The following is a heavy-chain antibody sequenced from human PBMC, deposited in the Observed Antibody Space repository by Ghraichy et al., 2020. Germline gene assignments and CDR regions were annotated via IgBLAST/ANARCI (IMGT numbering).Heavy chain of an antibody. J-gene: IGHJ2*01. CDR3: ARYSNSDWYSDL. Sequence: ESLNISCTVSGGSINSYYWSWIRQPPGKGLEWIGYIYYRGSTNYNPALKSRVTISVDTSKNQFSLNLSSVTAADTAVYYCARYSNSDWYSDLWGRGTLVTVSS. CDR1: GGSINSYY. D-gene: IGHD6-6*01. V-gene: IGHV4-59*08. CDR2: IYYRGST.